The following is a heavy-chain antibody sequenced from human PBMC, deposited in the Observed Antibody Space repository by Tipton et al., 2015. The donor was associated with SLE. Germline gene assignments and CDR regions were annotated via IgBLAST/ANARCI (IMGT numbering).Heavy chain of an antibody. Sequence: LRLSCTVAGGSISSYYWSWIRQPPGKGLEWSGYIYYSGSTNYNPSLKSRVTISVDTSKNQFSLKLSSVTAADTAVYYCARDRRIFDYWGQGTLVTVSS. V-gene: IGHV4-59*01. D-gene: IGHD1-14*01. J-gene: IGHJ4*02. CDR3: ARDRRIFDY. CDR2: IYYSGST. CDR1: GGSISSYY.